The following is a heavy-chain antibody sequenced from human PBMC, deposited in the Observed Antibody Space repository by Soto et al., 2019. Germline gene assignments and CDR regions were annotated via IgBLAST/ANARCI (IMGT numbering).Heavy chain of an antibody. CDR2: IYYSGST. CDR3: ATAGGLGAVAADY. J-gene: IGHJ4*02. D-gene: IGHD6-19*01. CDR1: GGPISSPYYV. Sequence: PSEPLSLTCTVSGGPISSPYYVWSWIRQPPGKGLEWIGYIYYSGSTYYNPSLKSRVTISVDTSKNQFSLKLSSVTAADTAVYYCATAGGLGAVAADYWGQG. V-gene: IGHV4-30-4*01.